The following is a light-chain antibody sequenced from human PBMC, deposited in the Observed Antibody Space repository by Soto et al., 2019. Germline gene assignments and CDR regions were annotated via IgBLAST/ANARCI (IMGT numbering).Light chain of an antibody. CDR2: WAS. Sequence: DIVMTHSPDSLALSLGERATINCKSSQTILYFSNNKNFLAWYQPKAGKPPKLLITWASTRESGVPDRLSGSGSGTDFTLPIRSLQAEYVAVYYCQQYYNSITFGQGTRLEIK. J-gene: IGKJ5*01. CDR1: QTILYFSNNKNF. V-gene: IGKV4-1*01. CDR3: QQYYNSIT.